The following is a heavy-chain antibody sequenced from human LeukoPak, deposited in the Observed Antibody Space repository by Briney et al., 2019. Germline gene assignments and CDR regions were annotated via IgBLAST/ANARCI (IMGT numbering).Heavy chain of an antibody. CDR1: GYTFTSYG. CDR3: ARGVNYYDSSGYYYQGRFDP. D-gene: IGHD3-22*01. J-gene: IGHJ5*02. V-gene: IGHV1-18*01. CDR2: NSAYNGNT. Sequence: ASVKVSCKASGYTFTSYGISWVRQAPGQGLELMGWNSAYNGNTNYAQKLQGRVTMTTDTSTSTAYMELRSLRSDDTAVYYCARGVNYYDSSGYYYQGRFDPWGQGTLVTVPS.